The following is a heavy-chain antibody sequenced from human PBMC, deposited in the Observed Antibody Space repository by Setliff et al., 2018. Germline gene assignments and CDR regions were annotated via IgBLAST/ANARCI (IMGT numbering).Heavy chain of an antibody. D-gene: IGHD3-10*01. J-gene: IGHJ4*02. CDR1: AYSFVNYG. CDR2: IRVYGGNT. Sequence: ASVKVSCKASAYSFVNYGITWVRQAPGQGLEWMGWIRVYGGNTNYAQNFQGRVTMTADTSTSTAYMELRSLTSDDTAVYYCARRPRAVYGSGRRNWFLDYWGQGTLVTVSS. V-gene: IGHV1-18*01. CDR3: ARRPRAVYGSGRRNWFLDY.